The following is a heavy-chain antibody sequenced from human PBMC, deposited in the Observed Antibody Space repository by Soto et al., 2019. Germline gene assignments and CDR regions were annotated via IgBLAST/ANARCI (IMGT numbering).Heavy chain of an antibody. CDR3: ARLAYYYSVTYGQDH. J-gene: IGHJ4*02. CDR2: IYPGDSDT. Sequence: PGASLKISCKGSGYSFTSYWIGWVRQMPGKGLEWMGIIYPGDSDTRYSPSFQGQVTFSADKSISTAYLQWSSLRASHSATYYCARLAYYYSVTYGQDHWGQGTLVTVSS. V-gene: IGHV5-51*01. CDR1: GYSFTSYW. D-gene: IGHD3-9*01.